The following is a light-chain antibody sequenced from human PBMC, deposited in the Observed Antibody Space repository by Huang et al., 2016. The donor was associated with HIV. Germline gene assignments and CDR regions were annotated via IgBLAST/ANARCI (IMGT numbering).Light chain of an antibody. CDR1: QSVSSN. CDR3: QQYNNWPIFT. V-gene: IGKV3-15*01. J-gene: IGKJ3*01. Sequence: EIVMTQSPATLSVSPGERATLSCRASQSVSSNFAWYQEKPGQAPRLLIDDASTRATGIPARFSGSGSGTEFTLTISSLQSEDFAVYYCQQYNNWPIFTFGPGTKVDIK. CDR2: DAS.